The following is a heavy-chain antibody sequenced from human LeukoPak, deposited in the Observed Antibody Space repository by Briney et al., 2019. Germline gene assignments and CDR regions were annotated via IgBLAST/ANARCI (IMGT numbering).Heavy chain of an antibody. CDR3: SRVTNYYDSSGYFR. V-gene: IGHV1-2*02. D-gene: IGHD3-22*01. CDR2: INPNSGGT. J-gene: IGHJ4*02. Sequence: ASVTVSYKPSGHTFTRYYMHWVRQPPGQGLDWMGWINPNSGGTNFAQKSQDRGTMTSETSISTAHMELGRRRSDGTAVYYCSRVTNYYDSSGYFRWGQGTLVTVSS. CDR1: GHTFTRYY.